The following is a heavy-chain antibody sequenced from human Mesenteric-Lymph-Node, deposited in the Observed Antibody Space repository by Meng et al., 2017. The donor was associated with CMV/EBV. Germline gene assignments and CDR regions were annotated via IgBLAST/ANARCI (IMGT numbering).Heavy chain of an antibody. D-gene: IGHD2-2*03. CDR1: EYTFTSYD. Sequence: GGSLRLSCKASEYTFTSYDINWVRQATGQGLEWMGWMNPNSGGTGYAQNFQGRVTMTRNTSISTAYMELSSLRSEDTAVYYCARGSLSFYVDIRVDGMDVWGQGTTVTVSS. J-gene: IGHJ6*02. CDR2: MNPNSGGT. CDR3: ARGSLSFYVDIRVDGMDV. V-gene: IGHV1-8*01.